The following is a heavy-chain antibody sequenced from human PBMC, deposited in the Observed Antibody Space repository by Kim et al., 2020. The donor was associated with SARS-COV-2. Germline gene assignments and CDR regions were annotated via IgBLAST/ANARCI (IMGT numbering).Heavy chain of an antibody. J-gene: IGHJ4*02. V-gene: IGHV4-39*01. CDR2: IYYSGST. Sequence: SETLSLTCTVSGGSISSSSYYWGWIRQPPGKGLEWIGSIYYSGSTYYNPSLKSRVTISVDTSKNQLSLKLSSVTAADTAVYYCARRGGCYWCEYFDCWGPGTLVTVSS. CDR3: ARRGGCYWCEYFDC. CDR1: GGSISSSSYY. D-gene: IGHD1-26*01.